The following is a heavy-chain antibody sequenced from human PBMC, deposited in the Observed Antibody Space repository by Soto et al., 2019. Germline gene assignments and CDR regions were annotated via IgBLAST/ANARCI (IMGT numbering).Heavy chain of an antibody. CDR3: ARSAIAVNGLFDH. Sequence: QLQLQESGPGLVKPSETLSLTCTVSGGFISTSSYYWGWVRQPPGKGLEWIGTIYYTGYTYSNPSLKSRVAMSVDTSKDHFSLTLASVIAADTAIYYCARSAIAVNGLFDHWGLGTLVTVSS. V-gene: IGHV4-39*02. J-gene: IGHJ4*02. CDR1: GGFISTSSYY. CDR2: IYYTGYT. D-gene: IGHD6-19*01.